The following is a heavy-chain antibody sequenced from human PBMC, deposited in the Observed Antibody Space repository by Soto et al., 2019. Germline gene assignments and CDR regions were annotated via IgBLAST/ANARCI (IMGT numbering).Heavy chain of an antibody. CDR1: GYTFTSYY. D-gene: IGHD5-12*01. CDR2: INPSGGST. Sequence: ASVKVSFKASGYTFTSYYMYWVRQAPGQGLEWMGIINPSGGSTSYAQKFQGRVTMTRDTSTSTVYMELSSLRSEDTAVYYCARVEMATIKGNAFDIWGQGTMVTVSS. V-gene: IGHV1-46*01. CDR3: ARVEMATIKGNAFDI. J-gene: IGHJ3*02.